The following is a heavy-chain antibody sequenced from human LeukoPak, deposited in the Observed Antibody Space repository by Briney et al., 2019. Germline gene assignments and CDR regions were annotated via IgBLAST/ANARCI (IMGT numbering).Heavy chain of an antibody. D-gene: IGHD6-19*01. Sequence: GGSLRLSCAASGFTFSSYGMRWVRQAPGKGLEWVAVIWYDGSNKYYADSVKGRFTISRDNSKNTLYLQMNSLRAEDTAVYYCARGSSGWYPGPFDYWGQGTLVTVSS. CDR2: IWYDGSNK. CDR3: ARGSSGWYPGPFDY. V-gene: IGHV3-33*01. CDR1: GFTFSSYG. J-gene: IGHJ4*02.